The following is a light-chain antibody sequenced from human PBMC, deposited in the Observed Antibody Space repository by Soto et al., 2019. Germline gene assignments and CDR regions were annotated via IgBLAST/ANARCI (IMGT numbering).Light chain of an antibody. V-gene: IGLV1-51*01. CDR2: DNN. CDR1: SSNIGNNY. Sequence: QSVLTQPPSVSAAPGQKVTISCSGSSSNIGNNYVSWYQQLPGTAPKLLIYDNNKRPSGIPDRFSGSKSGTSATLGITGLQTGDEADYYCGTWDSSLSAHAVSGGGTQLTVL. CDR3: GTWDSSLSAHAV. J-gene: IGLJ7*01.